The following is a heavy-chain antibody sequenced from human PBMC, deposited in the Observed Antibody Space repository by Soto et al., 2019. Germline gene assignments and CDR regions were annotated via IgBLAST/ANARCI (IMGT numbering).Heavy chain of an antibody. CDR1: GVTVRSYA. D-gene: IGHD3-22*01. CDR2: SRDKAQGYST. V-gene: IGHV3-72*01. CDR3: VRTTYFSDSSGYTRCFDY. J-gene: IGHJ4*01. Sequence: PWGSLRLGSAACGVTVRSYAIGGARQAPGKGLEWVGRSRDKAQGYSTAYAASVKGRFTTSRDESKNSVYLQMNSLKTEDTAVYYCVRTTYFSDSSGYTRCFDYWGHGTLVTVSS.